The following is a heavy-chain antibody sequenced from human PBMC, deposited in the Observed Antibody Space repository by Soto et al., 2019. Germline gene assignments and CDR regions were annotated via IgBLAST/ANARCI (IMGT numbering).Heavy chain of an antibody. CDR1: GYTLTELS. CDR2: FDPEDGET. V-gene: IGHV1-24*01. D-gene: IGHD1-1*01. Sequence: ASVKVSCKVSGYTLTELSMHWVRQAPGKGLEWMGGFDPEDGETIYAQKFQGRVTMTEDTSTDTAYMELSSLRSEDTAVYYCATAQTVIDAFDIWGQGTMVTVSS. J-gene: IGHJ3*02. CDR3: ATAQTVIDAFDI.